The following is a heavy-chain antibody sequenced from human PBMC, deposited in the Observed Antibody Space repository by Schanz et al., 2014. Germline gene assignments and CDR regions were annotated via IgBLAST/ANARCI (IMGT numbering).Heavy chain of an antibody. CDR3: ARAQGVIRLYYGVDV. J-gene: IGHJ6*02. V-gene: IGHV3-23*01. CDR2: ISGSGETT. CDR1: GFTFSSYA. D-gene: IGHD3-10*01. Sequence: EVQLLESGGGLVQPGGSLRLSCAASGFTFSSYAMSWVRQAPGKGLEWVSAISGSGETTYYADSVKGRFTISRDTPKNTLYVQMNSLRADDTAVYYCARAQGVIRLYYGVDVWGQGTTVTVSS.